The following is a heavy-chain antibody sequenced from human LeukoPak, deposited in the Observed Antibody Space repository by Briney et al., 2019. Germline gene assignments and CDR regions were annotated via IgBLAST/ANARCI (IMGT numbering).Heavy chain of an antibody. V-gene: IGHV1-69*13. CDR1: GGTFSSYA. CDR3: AVGYYGSGSYQPPRFFDY. Sequence: GASVKVSCKASGGTFSSYAISRVRQAPGQGLEWMGGIIPIFGTANYAQKFQGRVTITADESTSTAYMELSSLRSEDTAVYYCAVGYYGSGSYQPPRFFDYWGQGTLVTVSS. D-gene: IGHD3-10*01. CDR2: IIPIFGTA. J-gene: IGHJ4*02.